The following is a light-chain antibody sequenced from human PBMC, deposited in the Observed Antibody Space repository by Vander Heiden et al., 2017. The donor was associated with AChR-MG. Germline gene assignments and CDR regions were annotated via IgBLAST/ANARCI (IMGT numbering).Light chain of an antibody. CDR2: EAS. V-gene: IGKV1-8*01. CDR1: RDISNS. CDR3: QQDDSSKLT. J-gene: IGKJ4*01. Sequence: AIRMTQSPSSLSASAGDRVTITCRASRDISNSLAWYQQKPGKAPKLLIYEASSLQSGVPSRFSASGSGTDFTLTISSLQSEDFATYHCQQDDSSKLTFGGGTKVEIK.